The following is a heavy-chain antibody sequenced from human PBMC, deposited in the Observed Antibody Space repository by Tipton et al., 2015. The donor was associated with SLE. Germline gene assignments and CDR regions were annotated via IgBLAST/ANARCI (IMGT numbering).Heavy chain of an antibody. CDR2: IYYSGST. D-gene: IGHD2-15*01. Sequence: LRLSCTVSGGSISSYYWSWIRQPPGKGLEWIGYIYYSGSTNYNPSLKSRVTISVDTSKNQFSLKLSSVTAADTAVYYCARGDGGSCFDYWGQGTLVTVSS. V-gene: IGHV4-59*08. CDR1: GGSISSYY. J-gene: IGHJ4*02. CDR3: ARGDGGSCFDY.